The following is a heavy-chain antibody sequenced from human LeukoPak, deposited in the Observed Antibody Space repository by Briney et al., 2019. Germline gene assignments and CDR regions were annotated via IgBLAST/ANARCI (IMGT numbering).Heavy chain of an antibody. Sequence: ETLSLTCAVYGGSFSGYYWSWIRQAPGKGLEWVSFIYSDNTHYSDSVKGRFTISRDNSKNTLYLQMNSLRAEDTAVYYCARRAGAYSHPYDYWGQGTLVTVSS. J-gene: IGHJ4*02. V-gene: IGHV3-53*01. D-gene: IGHD4/OR15-4a*01. CDR2: IYSDNT. CDR1: GGSFSGYY. CDR3: ARRAGAYSHPYDY.